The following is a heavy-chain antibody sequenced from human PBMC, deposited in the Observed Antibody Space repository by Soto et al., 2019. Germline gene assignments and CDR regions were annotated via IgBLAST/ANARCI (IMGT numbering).Heavy chain of an antibody. J-gene: IGHJ5*02. V-gene: IGHV4-59*08. CDR3: ARAKAPLYSSSWYWFDP. Sequence: QVQLQESGPGLVKPSETLSLTCTVSGGSISSYYWSWIRQPPGKGLEWIGYIYYSGSTNYNPSLKSRVTISVDTPKNQFSRKLSSVTAADTAVYYCARAKAPLYSSSWYWFDPWGQGTLVTVSS. CDR1: GGSISSYY. CDR2: IYYSGST. D-gene: IGHD6-13*01.